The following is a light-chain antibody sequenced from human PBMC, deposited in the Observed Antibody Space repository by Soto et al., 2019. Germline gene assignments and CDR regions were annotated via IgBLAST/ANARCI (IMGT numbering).Light chain of an antibody. V-gene: IGKV3-15*01. J-gene: IGKJ1*01. CDR2: TAS. Sequence: IVMTQSPATLSVSPGERATLSCRASQSVKSNLAWYQQKPGQAPRLLIYTASTRATGIPARFSGSGSGTEFTLTISSLQSEDFALYYGQQYNSWPRTFGQGTKVEIK. CDR1: QSVKSN. CDR3: QQYNSWPRT.